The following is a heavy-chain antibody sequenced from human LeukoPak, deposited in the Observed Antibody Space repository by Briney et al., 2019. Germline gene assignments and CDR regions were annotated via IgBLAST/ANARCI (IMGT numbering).Heavy chain of an antibody. V-gene: IGHV3-43*01. D-gene: IGHD5-24*01. Sequence: GGSLRLSCAASGFNFDDYTMHWVRQAPGKGLEWVSLVAWDGGGTFFADSVKGRFTVSRDNSKNSLSLYMDSLTTEDTALYYCVRGHGYNLEDYFDNWGQGTLVTVSS. CDR3: VRGHGYNLEDYFDN. CDR2: VAWDGGGT. CDR1: GFNFDDYT. J-gene: IGHJ4*02.